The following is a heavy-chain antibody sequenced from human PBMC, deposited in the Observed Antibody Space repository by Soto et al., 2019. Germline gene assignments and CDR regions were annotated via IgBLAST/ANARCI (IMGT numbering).Heavy chain of an antibody. CDR3: ARGVYDFWSGYQYYYYGMDV. Sequence: PGGSLRLSCAASGFTFSSYSMNWVRQAPGKGLEWVSSISSSSSYIYYADSVKGRFTISRDNAKNSPYLQMNSLRAEDTAVYYCARGVYDFWSGYQYYYYGMDVWGQGTTVTVSS. D-gene: IGHD3-3*01. CDR2: ISSSSSYI. V-gene: IGHV3-21*01. J-gene: IGHJ6*02. CDR1: GFTFSSYS.